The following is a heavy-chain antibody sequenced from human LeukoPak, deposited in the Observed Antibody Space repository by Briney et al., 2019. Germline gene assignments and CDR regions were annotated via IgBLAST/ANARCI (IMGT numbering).Heavy chain of an antibody. Sequence: ASVKVSCKTSGYTFIDYYIHWMRQAPGQGLEWMGWFNPNSGDTDYAQKFQGRVAMTRDTSISTAYMELSRLRSDDTAVYYCARLSGGVDYWGQGTLVTVSS. D-gene: IGHD3-10*01. CDR1: GYTFIDYY. CDR2: FNPNSGDT. V-gene: IGHV1-2*02. CDR3: ARLSGGVDY. J-gene: IGHJ4*02.